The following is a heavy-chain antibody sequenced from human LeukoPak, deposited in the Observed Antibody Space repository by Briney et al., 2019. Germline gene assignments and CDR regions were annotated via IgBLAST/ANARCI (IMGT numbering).Heavy chain of an antibody. Sequence: ASVKVSCKASGYTFTTYNINWVRQATGQGLEWMGWMNPNSGNTGYAQKFQGRVTITRNTSISTAYMELSSLRSEDTAVYYCARGTYYYDSSGYRFDYWGQGTLVTVSS. CDR2: MNPNSGNT. CDR3: ARGTYYYDSSGYRFDY. D-gene: IGHD3-22*01. CDR1: GYTFTTYN. J-gene: IGHJ4*02. V-gene: IGHV1-8*03.